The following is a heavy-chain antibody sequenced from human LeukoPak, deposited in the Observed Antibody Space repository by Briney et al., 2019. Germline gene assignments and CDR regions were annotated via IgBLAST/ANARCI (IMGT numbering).Heavy chain of an antibody. CDR2: IRYDGSNK. CDR3: AKAWRLVTAMTLWIY. Sequence: GGSLRLSCAASGFTFSSYGMHWVRQAPGKGLEWVAFIRYDGSNKYYADSVKGRFTISRDNSKNTLYLQMNSLRAEDTAVYYCAKAWRLVTAMTLWIYWGQGTLVTVSS. V-gene: IGHV3-30*02. D-gene: IGHD2-21*02. J-gene: IGHJ4*02. CDR1: GFTFSSYG.